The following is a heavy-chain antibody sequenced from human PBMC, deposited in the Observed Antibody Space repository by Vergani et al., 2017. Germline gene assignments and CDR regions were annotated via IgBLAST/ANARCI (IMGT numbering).Heavy chain of an antibody. D-gene: IGHD2-2*01. J-gene: IGHJ4*02. CDR2: INPNSGGT. Sequence: QVQVVQSGAEVKKPGASVKVSCKASGYTFTDYFMHWVRQAPGQGLEWMGWINPNSGGTNYAQKFQGRVTMTRDTSISTAYMELSNLRSDDTAVYYCARVGTSSIRDYFDYWGQGTLVTVSS. CDR1: GYTFTDYF. V-gene: IGHV1-2*02. CDR3: ARVGTSSIRDYFDY.